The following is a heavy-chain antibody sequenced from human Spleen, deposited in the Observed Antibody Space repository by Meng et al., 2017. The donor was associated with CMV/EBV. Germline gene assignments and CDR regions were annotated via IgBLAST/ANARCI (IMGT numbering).Heavy chain of an antibody. CDR3: AREYSMWGNYFDH. CDR1: GYSISSGYY. CDR2: FYHGGST. D-gene: IGHD6-13*01. Sequence: SETLSLTCTVSGYSISSGYYWGWIRQPPGKGLEWIGSFYHGGSTYYNPSLKSRVTISVDTSKNQFSLKLDSVTAADTAVYYCAREYSMWGNYFDHWGRGTLVTVSS. J-gene: IGHJ4*02. V-gene: IGHV4-38-2*02.